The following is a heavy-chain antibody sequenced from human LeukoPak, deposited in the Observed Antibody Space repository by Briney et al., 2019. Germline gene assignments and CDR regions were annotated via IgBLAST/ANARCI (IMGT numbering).Heavy chain of an antibody. D-gene: IGHD6-13*01. V-gene: IGHV1-18*04. Sequence: ASVKVSCKASGYTFTGYYMHWVRQAPGQGLEWMGWISAYNGNTNYAQKLQGRVTMTTDTSTSTAYMELRSLRSDDTAVYYCAREAAGLSDYWGQGTLVTVSS. J-gene: IGHJ4*02. CDR2: ISAYNGNT. CDR1: GYTFTGYY. CDR3: AREAAGLSDY.